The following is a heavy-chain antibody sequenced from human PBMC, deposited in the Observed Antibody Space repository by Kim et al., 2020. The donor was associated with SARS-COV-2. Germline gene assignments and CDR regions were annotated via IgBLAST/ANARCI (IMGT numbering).Heavy chain of an antibody. Sequence: SETLSLTCTVSGGSISSSSYYWGWIRQPPGKGLEWIGSIYYSGSTYYNPSLKSRVTISVDTSKNQFSLTLSSVTAADTAVYYCARHRGDSSGYYLFDYWGQGTLVTVSS. D-gene: IGHD3-22*01. CDR3: ARHRGDSSGYYLFDY. CDR2: IYYSGST. CDR1: GGSISSSSYY. V-gene: IGHV4-39*01. J-gene: IGHJ4*02.